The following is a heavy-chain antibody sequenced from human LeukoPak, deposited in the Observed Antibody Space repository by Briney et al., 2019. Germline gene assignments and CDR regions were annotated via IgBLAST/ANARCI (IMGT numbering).Heavy chain of an antibody. CDR1: GFTFDDYA. D-gene: IGHD3-22*01. CDR3: AKDNSYYYDSSGYFDY. V-gene: IGHV3-9*01. CDR2: ISWNSGSI. J-gene: IGHJ4*02. Sequence: GGSLRLSCAASGFTFDDYAMHWVRQAPGRGLEWVSGISWNSGSIGYADSVKGRFTISRDNAKNSLYLQMNSLRAEDTAVYYCAKDNSYYYDSSGYFDYWGQGTLVTVSS.